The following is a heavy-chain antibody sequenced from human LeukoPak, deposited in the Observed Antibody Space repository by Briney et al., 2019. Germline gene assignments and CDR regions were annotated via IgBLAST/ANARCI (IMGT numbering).Heavy chain of an antibody. CDR1: GGSVSSGSYY. V-gene: IGHV4-61*01. Sequence: SETLSLTCTVSGGSVSSGSYYWSWIRQPPGKGLEWIGNIYKSGSTNYNPSLKSRVAISVDTSKNQFSLKLSSVTAADTAVYYCARGGLNYYDNSGYYGYFDYWGQGTLVTVSS. CDR3: ARGGLNYYDNSGYYGYFDY. CDR2: IYKSGST. J-gene: IGHJ4*02. D-gene: IGHD3-22*01.